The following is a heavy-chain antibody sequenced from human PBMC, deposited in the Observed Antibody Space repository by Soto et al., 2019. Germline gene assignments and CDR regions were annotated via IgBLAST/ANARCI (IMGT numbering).Heavy chain of an antibody. D-gene: IGHD3-16*01. V-gene: IGHV1-8*01. CDR1: GHSLNKYD. CDR2: VNPNSGET. J-gene: IGHJ5*02. Sequence: QVQLVQSGAEVREPGASVKVSCKASGHSLNKYDINWVRQAPGQGLEWMGWVNPNSGETGFAQKFQGRITMTRNTSINTVYMELRSLRSDDTAVYFCSYTGGPWGQGTLVTVSS. CDR3: SYTGGP.